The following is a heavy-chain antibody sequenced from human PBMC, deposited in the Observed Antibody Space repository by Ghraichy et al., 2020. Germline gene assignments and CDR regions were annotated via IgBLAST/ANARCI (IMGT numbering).Heavy chain of an antibody. Sequence: GGSLRLSCAASGFTFSSYAMHWVRQAPGKGLEWVAVISYDGSNKYYADSVKGRFTISRDNSKNTLYLQMNSLRAEDTAVYYCARAHGGLRYFDTFDYWGQGTLVTVSS. V-gene: IGHV3-30*04. CDR3: ARAHGGLRYFDTFDY. J-gene: IGHJ4*02. CDR1: GFTFSSYA. CDR2: ISYDGSNK. D-gene: IGHD3-9*01.